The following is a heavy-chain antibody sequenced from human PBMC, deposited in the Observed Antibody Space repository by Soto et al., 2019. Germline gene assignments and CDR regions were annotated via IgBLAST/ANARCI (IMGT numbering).Heavy chain of an antibody. CDR3: AKKVNSGSGSQYFDY. CDR2: ISGSGGTT. D-gene: IGHD3-10*01. J-gene: IGHJ4*02. CDR1: GFTFSSYA. Sequence: GESLKISSAASGFTFSSYAMSWVRQAPGKGLECVSTISGSGGTTYYADSVKGRFTISRDNSKNMLFLQMNSLRAEDTAIYYCAKKVNSGSGSQYFDYWGQGTLVTVSS. V-gene: IGHV3-23*01.